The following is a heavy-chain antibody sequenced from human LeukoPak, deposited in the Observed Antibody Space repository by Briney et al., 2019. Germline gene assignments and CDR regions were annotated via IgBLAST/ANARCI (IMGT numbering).Heavy chain of an antibody. J-gene: IGHJ4*02. CDR1: GFTFSSYS. CDR3: AREAGSITYFDY. D-gene: IGHD6-19*01. Sequence: PGGSLRLSCAASGFTFSSYSMNWVRQAPGKGLEWVSSISSSSSYIYYADSVKGRFTISRDNAKNSLYLQMSSLRAEDTAVYYCAREAGSITYFDYWGQGTLVTVSS. V-gene: IGHV3-21*01. CDR2: ISSSSSYI.